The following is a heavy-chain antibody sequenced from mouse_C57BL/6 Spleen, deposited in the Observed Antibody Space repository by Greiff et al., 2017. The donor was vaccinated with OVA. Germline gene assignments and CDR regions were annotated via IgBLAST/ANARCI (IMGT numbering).Heavy chain of an antibody. CDR3: AREIWAYSNYSWFAY. D-gene: IGHD2-5*01. V-gene: IGHV1-72*01. Sequence: QVQLQQPGAELVKPGASVKLSCKASGYTFTSYWMHWVKQRPGRGLEWIGRIAPNSGGTKYNEKFKSKATLTVDKPSSTAYMQLSSLTSEDSAVYYCAREIWAYSNYSWFAYWGQGTLVTVSA. CDR2: IAPNSGGT. J-gene: IGHJ3*01. CDR1: GYTFTSYW.